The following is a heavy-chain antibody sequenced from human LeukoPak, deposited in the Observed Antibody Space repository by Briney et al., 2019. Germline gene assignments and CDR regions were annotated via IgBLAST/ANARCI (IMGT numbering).Heavy chain of an antibody. CDR1: GYTFTSYG. Sequence: ASVKVSCKASGYTFTSYGISWVRQAPGQGLEWMGWISAYNGNTNCAQKLQGRVTMTTDTSTSTAYMELRSLRSDDTAVYYCARRYYDFWSGSIYYYMDVWGKGTTVTVSS. J-gene: IGHJ6*03. CDR2: ISAYNGNT. V-gene: IGHV1-18*01. CDR3: ARRYYDFWSGSIYYYMDV. D-gene: IGHD3-3*01.